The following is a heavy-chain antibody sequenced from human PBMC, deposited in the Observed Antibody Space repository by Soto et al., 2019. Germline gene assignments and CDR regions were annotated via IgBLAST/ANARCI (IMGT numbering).Heavy chain of an antibody. Sequence: PGGSLRLSCAASGFTFSSYSMNWVRQAPGKGLEWASSISSSSSYIYYADSVKGRFTISRDNAKNSLYLQMNSLRAEDTAVYYCARGFTDYDSSGYDWFDPWGQGTLVTVSS. V-gene: IGHV3-21*01. CDR3: ARGFTDYDSSGYDWFDP. D-gene: IGHD3-22*01. CDR2: ISSSSSYI. J-gene: IGHJ5*02. CDR1: GFTFSSYS.